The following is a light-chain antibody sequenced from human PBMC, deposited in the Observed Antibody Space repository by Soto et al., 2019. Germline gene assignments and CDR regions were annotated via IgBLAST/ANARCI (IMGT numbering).Light chain of an antibody. Sequence: IQVTQSPSTLSASVGDTVTLTCRSSQMIARWLAWYQQKPGTAPRLIIYDATSLQSGVPSRFSASASGTDFTLTISSLHPDEFATYYCLQYNTFPHTFGQGTKLEI. CDR2: DAT. V-gene: IGKV1-5*01. CDR1: QMIARW. J-gene: IGKJ2*01. CDR3: LQYNTFPHT.